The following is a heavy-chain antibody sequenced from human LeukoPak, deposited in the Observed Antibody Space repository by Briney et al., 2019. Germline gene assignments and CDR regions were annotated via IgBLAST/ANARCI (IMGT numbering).Heavy chain of an antibody. CDR3: ARATRPPTHVLLWFGEEEGFDP. CDR1: GGSISSGGYY. CDR2: IYYSGST. V-gene: IGHV4-30-4*01. J-gene: IGHJ5*02. D-gene: IGHD3-10*01. Sequence: SQTLSLTCTVSGGSISSGGYYWSWIRQPPGKGLEWIGYIYYSGSTYYNPSLKSRVTISVDTSKNQFSLKLSSVTAADTAVYYCARATRPPTHVLLWFGEEEGFDPWGQGTLVTVSS.